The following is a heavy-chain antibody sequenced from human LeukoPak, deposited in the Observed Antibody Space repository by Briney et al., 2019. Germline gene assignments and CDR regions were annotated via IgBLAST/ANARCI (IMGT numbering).Heavy chain of an antibody. CDR1: GYTFTSYV. CDR3: ATVGDSSGKNWFDP. CDR2: INAGNGNT. Sequence: ASVKVSCKASGYTFTSYVMHWVRQAPGQRLEWMGWINAGNGNTKYSQEFQGRVTITRDTSASTAYMELSSLRSEDMAVYYCATVGDSSGKNWFDPWGQGTLVTVSS. J-gene: IGHJ5*02. D-gene: IGHD3-22*01. V-gene: IGHV1-3*03.